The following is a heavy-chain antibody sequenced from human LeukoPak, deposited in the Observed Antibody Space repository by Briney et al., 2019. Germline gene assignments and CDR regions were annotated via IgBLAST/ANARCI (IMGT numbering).Heavy chain of an antibody. CDR2: ISPSSSYM. V-gene: IGHV3-21*01. CDR3: ARRGYTSGWDY. J-gene: IGHJ4*02. Sequence: ETLSLTCTVSGGSISSSSYYWGWIRQPPGKGLEWVSSISPSSSYMYYADSVKGRFTISRDNTKNSLYLQMNSLRAEDTAVYYCARRGYTSGWDYWGLGTLVTVSS. D-gene: IGHD6-19*01. CDR1: GGSISSSS.